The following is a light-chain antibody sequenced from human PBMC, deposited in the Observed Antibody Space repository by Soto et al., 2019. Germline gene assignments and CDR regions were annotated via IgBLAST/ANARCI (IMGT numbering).Light chain of an antibody. CDR1: SSDVGAYNR. J-gene: IGLJ2*01. CDR3: SSYGGSNNVV. CDR2: EVS. V-gene: IGLV2-8*01. Sequence: QSALTQPASVSGSPGQSITISCTGTSSDVGAYNRVSWSQQHPGEVPKLIIYEVSNRPSGVPDRFSGSKSGNTASLTVSGLQAEDEADYYCSSYGGSNNVVFGGGTQLTVL.